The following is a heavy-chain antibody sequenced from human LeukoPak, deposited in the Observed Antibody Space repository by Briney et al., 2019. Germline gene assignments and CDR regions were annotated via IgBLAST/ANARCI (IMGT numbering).Heavy chain of an antibody. J-gene: IGHJ5*02. D-gene: IGHD3-3*01. V-gene: IGHV1-2*02. CDR2: INPNSGGT. Sequence: ASVKVSCKASGYTVTRYYMHWVRQAPGQGLEWRGWINPNSGGTNYAQKFQGRVTMTRDTSISTAYMELSRLRSDDTAVYYCARGHDFWSGYYHWGQGTLVTVSS. CDR1: GYTVTRYY. CDR3: ARGHDFWSGYYH.